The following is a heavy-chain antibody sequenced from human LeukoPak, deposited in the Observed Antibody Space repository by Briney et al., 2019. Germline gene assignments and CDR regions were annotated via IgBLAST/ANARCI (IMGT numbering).Heavy chain of an antibody. J-gene: IGHJ4*02. Sequence: GGSLRLSCAASGFTFSSYMMNWVRQAPGKGLEWVSSINSGSTYTYYTESVKGRFTISRDNAKNSLFLQMNSLRAEDTAIYYCARSLTTLTYEGYWGQGTLVTVSS. V-gene: IGHV3-21*01. CDR1: GFTFSSYM. CDR2: INSGSTYT. CDR3: ARSLTTLTYEGY. D-gene: IGHD1-1*01.